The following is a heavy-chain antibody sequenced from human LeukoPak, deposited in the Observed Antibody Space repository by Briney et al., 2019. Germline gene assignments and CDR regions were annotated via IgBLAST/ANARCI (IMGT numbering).Heavy chain of an antibody. CDR1: VYTFTSYG. CDR2: ISAYNGNT. D-gene: IGHD3-10*02. Sequence: ASVKVSCKASVYTFTSYGISWVRQAPGQGLEWMRWISAYNGNTNYAQKLQGRVTMTTDTSTSTAYMELRSLRSDDTAVYYCARDMLSNGLFDYWGQGTLVTVSS. CDR3: ARDMLSNGLFDY. J-gene: IGHJ4*02. V-gene: IGHV1-18*01.